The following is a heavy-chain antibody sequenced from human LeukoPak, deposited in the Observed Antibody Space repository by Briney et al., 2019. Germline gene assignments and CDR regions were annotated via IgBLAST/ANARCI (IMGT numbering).Heavy chain of an antibody. CDR3: ARDYGGRSHFDY. J-gene: IGHJ4*02. Sequence: PGESLEISCKGSGYSFTTYWIGWVRQVPGKGLEWMGLIYPGDSDARYSPSFQGQVTISADKSISTAYLQWSSLEASDTAMYYCARDYGGRSHFDYWGQGTLVTVSS. V-gene: IGHV5-51*01. CDR2: IYPGDSDA. D-gene: IGHD4-23*01. CDR1: GYSFTTYW.